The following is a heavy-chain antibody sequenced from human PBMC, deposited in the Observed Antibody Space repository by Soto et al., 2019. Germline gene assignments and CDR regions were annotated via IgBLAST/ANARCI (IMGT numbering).Heavy chain of an antibody. J-gene: IGHJ4*02. V-gene: IGHV3-23*01. Sequence: GGSLRLSCAASGFSFSSYAMSWVRQAPGKGLEWVSTISAGGGSTYYADSVKGRFTISRDNSKNTLHLQMNSLRAEDTAVYYCARESEDLTSNFDYWGQGTLVTVSS. CDR1: GFSFSSYA. CDR3: ARESEDLTSNFDY. CDR2: ISAGGGST.